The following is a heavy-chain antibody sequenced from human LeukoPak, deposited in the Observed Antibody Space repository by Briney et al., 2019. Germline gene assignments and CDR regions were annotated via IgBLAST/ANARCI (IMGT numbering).Heavy chain of an antibody. V-gene: IGHV1-8*01. CDR2: INPENGDT. D-gene: IGHD3-10*01. Sequence: ASVKVSCKASGYIFTSYDITWVRQATGQGLEWMGFINPENGDTGYAQKFQGRTTITRDTSISTVYMELSSLTSEDTAVYFCARVHGSSASNYWGQGSLVTVSS. CDR3: ARVHGSSASNY. CDR1: GYIFTSYD. J-gene: IGHJ4*02.